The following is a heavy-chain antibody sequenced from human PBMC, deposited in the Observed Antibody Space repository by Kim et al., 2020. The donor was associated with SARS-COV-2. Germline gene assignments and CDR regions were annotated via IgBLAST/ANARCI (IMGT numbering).Heavy chain of an antibody. J-gene: IGHJ6*02. Sequence: GGSLRLSCAASGFTFSSYAMSWVRQAPGKGLEWVSAISGSGGSTYYADSVKGRFTISRDNSKNTLYLQMNSLRAEDTAVYYCAKEPVAGYCTNGLCYEPIYYYYGMDVWGQGTTVTVSS. CDR3: AKEPVAGYCTNGLCYEPIYYYYGMDV. CDR1: GFTFSSYA. V-gene: IGHV3-23*01. CDR2: ISGSGGST. D-gene: IGHD2-8*01.